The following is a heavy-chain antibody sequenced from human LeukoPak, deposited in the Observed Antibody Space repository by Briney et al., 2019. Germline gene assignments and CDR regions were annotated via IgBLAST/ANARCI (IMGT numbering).Heavy chain of an antibody. Sequence: PGGSLRLSCAASGFTFSSYSMNWVRQAPGKGLEWLSYISSSSSTIYYADSVKGRFTISRDNAKNSLYLQMNSLRAEDTAVYYCARAFSSGWYAPSAAGYWGQGTLVTVSS. J-gene: IGHJ4*02. CDR3: ARAFSSGWYAPSAAGY. CDR2: ISSSSSTI. D-gene: IGHD6-19*01. CDR1: GFTFSSYS. V-gene: IGHV3-48*04.